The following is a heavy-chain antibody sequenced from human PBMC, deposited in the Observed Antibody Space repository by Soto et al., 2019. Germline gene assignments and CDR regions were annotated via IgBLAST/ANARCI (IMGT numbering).Heavy chain of an antibody. CDR2: INHSGST. D-gene: IGHD3-10*01. V-gene: IGHV4-34*01. Sequence: QVQLQQWGAGLLKPSETLSLTCAVYGGSFSGYYWSWIRQPPGKGLEWIGEINHSGSTNYNPSLKSRVTISVDTSKNQFSLKLSSVTAADMAVYYCARGGVRGQNYFDYWGQGTLVTVSS. CDR1: GGSFSGYY. J-gene: IGHJ4*02. CDR3: ARGGVRGQNYFDY.